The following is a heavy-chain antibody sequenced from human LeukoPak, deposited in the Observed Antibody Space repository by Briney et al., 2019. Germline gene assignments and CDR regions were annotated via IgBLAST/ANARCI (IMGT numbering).Heavy chain of an antibody. CDR2: ITSSSSYI. J-gene: IGHJ4*02. V-gene: IGHV3-21*03. Sequence: GGSLRLSCAASGFAFSSSSMNWVRQAPGKGLECVSTITSSSSYIYYADSVKGRFTISRDNAKNSLYLQMNSLRAEDTAVYYCARRLGVFDYWGQGTLVTVSS. CDR1: GFAFSSSS. CDR3: ARRLGVFDY. D-gene: IGHD1-26*01.